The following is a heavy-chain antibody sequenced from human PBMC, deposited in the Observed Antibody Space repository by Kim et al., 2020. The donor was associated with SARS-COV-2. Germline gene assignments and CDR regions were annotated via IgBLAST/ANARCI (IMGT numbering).Heavy chain of an antibody. CDR1: GFTFSSYA. J-gene: IGHJ6*02. CDR2: IWYDGSNK. V-gene: IGHV3-33*01. CDR3: SSTSCYGYYGMDV. D-gene: IGHD2-2*01. Sequence: GGSLRLSCAASGFTFSSYAMHWVRQAPGKGLEWVAVIWYDGSNKYYADSVKGRFTISRDNSKNTLYLQMNSLRAEDTAGGNCSSTSCYGYYGMDVWGQGTTVTVSS.